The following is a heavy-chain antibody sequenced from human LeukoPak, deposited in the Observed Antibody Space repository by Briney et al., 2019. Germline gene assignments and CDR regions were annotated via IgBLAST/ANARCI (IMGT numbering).Heavy chain of an antibody. D-gene: IGHD3-22*01. J-gene: IGHJ5*02. Sequence: GSLRLSCAASGFTVTSSYMSWVRQAPGKGLEWVAVLYSGGHTYYAGSVRGRFTISRDTSKNTLYLQMDSLRSEDTAEHYCARARCDSCGYGSWGQGTLVTVSS. CDR2: LYSGGHT. CDR1: GFTVTSSY. V-gene: IGHV3-66*02. CDR3: ARARCDSCGYGS.